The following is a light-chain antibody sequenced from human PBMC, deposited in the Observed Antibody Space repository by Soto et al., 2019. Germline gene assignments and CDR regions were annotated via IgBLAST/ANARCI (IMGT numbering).Light chain of an antibody. CDR2: GAS. Sequence: EIVLTQSPGTLSLSPGERATLSCRASQSVSSSYLAWYQQKPGQAPRLLIYGASSRATGITDRFSGSGSGTDFTLTISRLEPEDFAVDDCQQYGSSPLTFGGGTKVEIK. CDR1: QSVSSSY. CDR3: QQYGSSPLT. V-gene: IGKV3-20*01. J-gene: IGKJ4*01.